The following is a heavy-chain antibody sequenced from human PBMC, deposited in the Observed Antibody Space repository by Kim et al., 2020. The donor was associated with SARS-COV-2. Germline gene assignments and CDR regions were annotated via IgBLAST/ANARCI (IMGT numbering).Heavy chain of an antibody. D-gene: IGHD3-22*01. J-gene: IGHJ4*02. CDR1: GYTFTNYC. Sequence: ASVKVSCKASGYTFTNYCMHWVRQAPGQGLEWMGIINPSGGSTSYAQKFQGRVTMTRDTSTSTVYMELSSLRSEDTAVYYCARGPEDPRVAKQEIVVRRWFDYWGQGTLVTVSS. V-gene: IGHV1-46*01. CDR3: ARGPEDPRVAKQEIVVRRWFDY. CDR2: INPSGGST.